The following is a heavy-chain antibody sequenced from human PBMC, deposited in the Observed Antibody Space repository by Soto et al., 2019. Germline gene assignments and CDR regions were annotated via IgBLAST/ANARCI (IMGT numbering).Heavy chain of an antibody. V-gene: IGHV1-46*04. J-gene: IGHJ6*02. CDR2: INPSGGTT. CDR1: GYTFITYY. D-gene: IGHD2-2*01. CDR3: ARDSLRMIVVVPAAMPLDV. Sequence: ASVKVSCKASGYTFITYYMHWVRQAPGQGLERMGIINPSGGTTFYAQKLQGRVTMTRDTSTSTVYMELRSLRSDDTAVYYCARDSLRMIVVVPAAMPLDVWGQGTTVTVSS.